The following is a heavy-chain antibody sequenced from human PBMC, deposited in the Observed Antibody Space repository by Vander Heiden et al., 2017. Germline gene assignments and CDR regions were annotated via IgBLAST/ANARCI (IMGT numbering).Heavy chain of an antibody. CDR3: ARGGYSLGAPLRFLEWLLRWFDY. CDR1: GFTFLSYV. V-gene: IGHV3-30*01. CDR2: ISYDGSNK. D-gene: IGHD3-3*01. Sequence: GFTFLSYVMHWVRQAPGKGLEWVAVISYDGSNKYYADSVKGRFTISRDNSKSTLYLQMNSLRAEDTAVYYCARGGYSLGAPLRFLEWLLRWFDYWGQGTLVTVSS. J-gene: IGHJ4*02.